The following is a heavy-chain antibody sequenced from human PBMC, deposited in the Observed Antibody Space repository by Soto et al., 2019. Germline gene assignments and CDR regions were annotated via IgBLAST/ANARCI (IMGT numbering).Heavy chain of an antibody. CDR2: IYYSGST. D-gene: IGHD3-22*01. J-gene: IGHJ4*02. Sequence: SETLSLTCTVSGGSISSYYWSWIRQPAGKGLEWIGYIYYSGSTNYNPSLKSRVTISVDTSKNQFSLKLSSVTAADTAVYYCASLYYYDSSGYYLDTWGQGTLVTVSS. CDR1: GGSISSYY. V-gene: IGHV4-59*01. CDR3: ASLYYYDSSGYYLDT.